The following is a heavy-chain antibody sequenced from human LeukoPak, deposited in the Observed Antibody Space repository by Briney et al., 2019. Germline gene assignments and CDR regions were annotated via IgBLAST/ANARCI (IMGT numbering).Heavy chain of an antibody. CDR1: GGSFSGYY. J-gene: IGHJ5*02. Sequence: SETLSLTCAVYGGSFSGYYWSWIRQPPGKGLEWIGEINHSGSTNYNPSLKSRVTISVDTSKNQFSLRLSSVTAADTAVYYCARSRSITTFYENWSDPWGQGTLVTVSS. CDR3: ARSRSITTFYENWSDP. V-gene: IGHV4-34*01. D-gene: IGHD3-9*01. CDR2: INHSGST.